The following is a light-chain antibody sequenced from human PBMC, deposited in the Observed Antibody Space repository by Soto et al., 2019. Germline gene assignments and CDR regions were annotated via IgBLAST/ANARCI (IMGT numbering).Light chain of an antibody. V-gene: IGKV1-33*01. J-gene: IGKJ4*01. CDR2: DAS. CDR1: QDISNY. CDR3: QQYDNLPLT. Sequence: DIQMTQSASSLSASLGDRVTITCKASQDISNYLNWYQQKPGKAPKLLIYDASNLETGVPSRFSGSGYGTDFNFTISSLQTEDIATYYCQQYDNLPLTFGGGTKVDIK.